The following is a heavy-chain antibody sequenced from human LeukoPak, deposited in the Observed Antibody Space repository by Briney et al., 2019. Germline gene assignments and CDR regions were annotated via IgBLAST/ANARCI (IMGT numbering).Heavy chain of an antibody. CDR1: GYTFTNYW. CDR2: IYPGDSDT. CDR3: ARTPYSSGSSWFDP. J-gene: IGHJ5*02. V-gene: IGHV5-51*01. D-gene: IGHD6-25*01. Sequence: PGESLKISCKGAGYTFTNYWIGWVRQLPGKGLEWMGIIYPGDSDTRYSPSFQGQVTISADKSISTAYLQWSSLKASDTALFYCARTPYSSGSSWFDPWGQGTLVTVPS.